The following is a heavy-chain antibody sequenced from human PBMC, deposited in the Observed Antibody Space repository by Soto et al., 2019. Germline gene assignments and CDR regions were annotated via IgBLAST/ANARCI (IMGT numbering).Heavy chain of an antibody. CDR1: GFTFDDYA. D-gene: IGHD3-10*01. CDR2: ISWNSGSI. CDR3: AKDTWSSGSFPLFDY. J-gene: IGHJ4*02. V-gene: IGHV3-9*01. Sequence: EVQLVESGGGLVQPGRSLRLSCAASGFTFDDYAVHWVRQAPGKGLEWVSGISWNSGSIGYADSVKGRFTISRDNAKNSLYLQMNSLRAEDTALYYCAKDTWSSGSFPLFDYWGQGTLVTVSS.